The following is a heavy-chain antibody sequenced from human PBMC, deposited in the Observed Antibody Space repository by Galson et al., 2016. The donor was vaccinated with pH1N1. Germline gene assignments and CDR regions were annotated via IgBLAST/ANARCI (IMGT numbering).Heavy chain of an antibody. V-gene: IGHV1-69*13. CDR1: GGTFSKYG. J-gene: IGHJ4*02. Sequence: SVKVSCKASGGTFSKYGISWVRQAPGQGLEWLGGIIRMFGTPNYAQEFQGRVTITADESTRTAYMELSSLRSEDSALYYCVSAIYSSSSVWGQGTLVAVS. D-gene: IGHD6-6*01. CDR2: IIRMFGTP. CDR3: VSAIYSSSSV.